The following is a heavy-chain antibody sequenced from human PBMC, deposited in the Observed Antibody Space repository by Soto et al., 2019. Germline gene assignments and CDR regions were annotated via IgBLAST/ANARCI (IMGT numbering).Heavy chain of an antibody. CDR3: ASAITRAPGIAVAGDY. CDR1: GYTFTSYD. D-gene: IGHD6-19*01. Sequence: ASVKVSCKASGYTFTSYDINWVRQATGQGLEWMGWMNPNSGNTGCAQKFQGRVTMTRNTSISTAYMELSSLRSEDTAVYYCASAITRAPGIAVAGDYWGQGTLVTVSS. J-gene: IGHJ4*02. CDR2: MNPNSGNT. V-gene: IGHV1-8*01.